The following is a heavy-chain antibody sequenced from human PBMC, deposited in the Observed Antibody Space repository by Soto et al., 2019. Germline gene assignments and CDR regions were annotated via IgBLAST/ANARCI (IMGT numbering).Heavy chain of an antibody. CDR3: TTKKTGRDAFDI. Sequence: GGSLRLSCAASGFTFSNAWMSWVRQAPGKGLEWVGRIKSKTDGGTTDYAAPVKGRFTISRDDSKNTLYLQMNSLKTEDTAVYYCTTKKTGRDAFDIWGQGTMVTVSS. CDR2: IKSKTDGGTT. D-gene: IGHD1-26*01. J-gene: IGHJ3*02. CDR1: GFTFSNAW. V-gene: IGHV3-15*01.